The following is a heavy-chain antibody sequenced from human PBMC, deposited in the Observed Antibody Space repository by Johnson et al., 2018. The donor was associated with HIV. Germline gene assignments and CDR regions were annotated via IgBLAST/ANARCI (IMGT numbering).Heavy chain of an antibody. CDR3: ASVDTAMVDTFDI. CDR2: IWYDGSNK. J-gene: IGHJ3*02. V-gene: IGHV3-33*01. Sequence: QEQLVESGGGVVQPGRSLRLSCAASGFTFSSYGMHWVRQAPGKGLEWVAVIWYDGSNKYYADSVKGRFTISRDNSKNTLYLQMNSLRAEDTAVYYCASVDTAMVDTFDIWGQGTMVTVSS. CDR1: GFTFSSYG. D-gene: IGHD5-18*01.